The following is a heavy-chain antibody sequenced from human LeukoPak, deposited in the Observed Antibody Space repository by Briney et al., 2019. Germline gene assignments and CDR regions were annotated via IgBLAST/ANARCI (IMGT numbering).Heavy chain of an antibody. CDR2: ISSSGSAI. J-gene: IGHJ4*02. D-gene: IGHD1-26*01. Sequence: GGSLRLSCAASGFTFSSYEMNWVRQAPGKGLEWVSFISSSGSAIHYADSVRGRFTISRDNAKNTLYLQMDSLRVEDTAVYYCGRALGSPLDYWGQGTLVTVSS. CDR3: GRALGSPLDY. CDR1: GFTFSSYE. V-gene: IGHV3-48*03.